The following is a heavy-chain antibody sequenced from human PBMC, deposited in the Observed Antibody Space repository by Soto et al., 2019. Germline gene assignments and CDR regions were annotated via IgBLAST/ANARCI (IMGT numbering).Heavy chain of an antibody. D-gene: IGHD6-13*01. V-gene: IGHV3-30*02. CDR2: IWYDGSNK. J-gene: IGHJ6*02. Sequence: GGSLRLSCAASGFTFSSYGMHWVRQAPGKGLEWVAVIWYDGSNKYYADSVKGRFTISRDNSKNTLYLQMSSLRAEDTAVYYCAKDVRAAAGVYYYYGMDVWGQGTTVTVYS. CDR1: GFTFSSYG. CDR3: AKDVRAAAGVYYYYGMDV.